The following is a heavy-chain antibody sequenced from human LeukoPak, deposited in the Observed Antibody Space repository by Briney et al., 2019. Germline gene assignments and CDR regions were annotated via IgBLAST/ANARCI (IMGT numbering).Heavy chain of an antibody. Sequence: GGSLRLSCAASGFTFSSYSMNWVRQAPGKGLEWVSSISSSSSYIYYAASVKGRFTISRDNAKNSLYLQMNSLSAEDTAVYYCARDLWLDTAMVTYFDYWGQRTLVTVSS. CDR1: GFTFSSYS. J-gene: IGHJ4*02. V-gene: IGHV3-21*01. CDR3: ARDLWLDTAMVTYFDY. CDR2: ISSSSSYI. D-gene: IGHD5-18*01.